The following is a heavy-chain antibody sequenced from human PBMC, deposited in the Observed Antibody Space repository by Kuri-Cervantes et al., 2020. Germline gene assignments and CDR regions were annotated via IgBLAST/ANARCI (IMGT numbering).Heavy chain of an antibody. Sequence: GGSLRLSCAASGFTFSSYAMHWVRQAPGKGLEWVAVISYDGTNKYYADSVKGRFTISRDNSKNTLYLQMNSLRAEDTAVYYCARIFPNTAMVQGWYFDLWGRGILVTVSS. V-gene: IGHV3-30*14. J-gene: IGHJ2*01. D-gene: IGHD5-18*01. CDR3: ARIFPNTAMVQGWYFDL. CDR1: GFTFSSYA. CDR2: ISYDGTNK.